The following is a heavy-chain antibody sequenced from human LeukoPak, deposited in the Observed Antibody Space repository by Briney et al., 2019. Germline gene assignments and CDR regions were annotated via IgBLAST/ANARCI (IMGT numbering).Heavy chain of an antibody. Sequence: SETLSLTCTVSGGSISNYYWSWIRQPPGKGLEWIGYIYYTGSTNYNPSLTSRVNISVDTSKNQFSLNLTSVTAADTAVYYCARWGSIAVARFDYWGQGTLVTVSS. V-gene: IGHV4-59*01. CDR2: IYYTGST. CDR3: ARWGSIAVARFDY. J-gene: IGHJ4*02. D-gene: IGHD6-6*01. CDR1: GGSISNYY.